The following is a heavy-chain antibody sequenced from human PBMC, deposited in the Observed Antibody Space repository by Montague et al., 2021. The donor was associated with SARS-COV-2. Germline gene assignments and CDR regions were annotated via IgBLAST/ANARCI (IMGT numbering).Heavy chain of an antibody. Sequence: SETLSLTCTVSGASVRSGNYYWNWIRQPPGKGLEWIGYIPYSGSTHYXPSLKSRVTISVDTSKNQLSLKVISATAADTAVYYCARIGYGRFGYYYIYPYWGQGTLVTVSS. CDR2: IPYSGST. CDR1: GASVRSGNYY. D-gene: IGHD3-22*01. J-gene: IGHJ1*01. V-gene: IGHV4-61*01. CDR3: ARIGYGRFGYYYIYPY.